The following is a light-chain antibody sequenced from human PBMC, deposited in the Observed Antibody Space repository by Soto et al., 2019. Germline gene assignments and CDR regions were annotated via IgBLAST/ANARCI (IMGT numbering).Light chain of an antibody. CDR1: TGAVTSGYY. CDR3: LLYYGGQLGV. V-gene: IGLV7-43*01. Sequence: QAVVTQEPSLTLSPGGTVTLTCASSTGAVTSGYYPNWFQQKPGQAPRALIYSTNNKYSWTPDRFSGSLLGGKAALTLSGVQPEDEADYCCLLYYGGQLGVFGGGTKLTVL. J-gene: IGLJ2*01. CDR2: STN.